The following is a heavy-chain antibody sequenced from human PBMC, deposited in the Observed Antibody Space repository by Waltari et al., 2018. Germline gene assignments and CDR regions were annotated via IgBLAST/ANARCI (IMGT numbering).Heavy chain of an antibody. Sequence: EVQLVESGGGLVQPGGSLRLSCAASGFTFSSYAMTWVRQAPGKGLEWVSAISGSGGSTYYADSVKGRFTISRDNSKNTLYLQMNSLRAEDTAVYYCARGVVVVTAEDYWGQGTLVTVSS. D-gene: IGHD2-21*02. J-gene: IGHJ4*02. V-gene: IGHV3-23*04. CDR1: GFTFSSYA. CDR2: ISGSGGST. CDR3: ARGVVVVTAEDY.